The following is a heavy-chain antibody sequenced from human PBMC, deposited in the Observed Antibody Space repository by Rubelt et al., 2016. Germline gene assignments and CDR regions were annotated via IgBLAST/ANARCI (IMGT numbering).Heavy chain of an antibody. D-gene: IGHD4-17*01. CDR3: ARVGYGDYTR. CDR1: GYSISSGYY. J-gene: IGHJ4*02. CDR2: INHSGDT. Sequence: QVQLQESGPGLVKPSETLSLTCTVSGYSISSGYYWGWIRQPPGKGLEWIGEINHSGDTNYNPSLKSRVTIAVDTSKKQFSLKRSSVTAADTAVYYCARVGYGDYTRWGQGTLVTVSS. V-gene: IGHV4-38-2*02.